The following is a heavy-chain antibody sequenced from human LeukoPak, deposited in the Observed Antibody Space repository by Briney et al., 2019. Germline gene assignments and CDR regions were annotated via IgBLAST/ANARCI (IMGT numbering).Heavy chain of an antibody. J-gene: IGHJ4*02. CDR2: IHKAGTES. Sequence: GGSIRLSCAASGFTFTDYWMTWVRQVPGKGLEWVANIHKAGTESYYVDSVKGRFAISRDNAKNSLYLQLSSLRVDDTAVYYCARVGTWELQRVFEHWGQGTLVTVSS. D-gene: IGHD1-26*01. CDR3: ARVGTWELQRVFEH. V-gene: IGHV3-7*01. CDR1: GFTFTDYW.